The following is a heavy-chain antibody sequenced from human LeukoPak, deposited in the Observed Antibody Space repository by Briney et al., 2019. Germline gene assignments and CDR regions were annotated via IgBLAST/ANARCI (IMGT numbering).Heavy chain of an antibody. V-gene: IGHV1-69*13. D-gene: IGHD2-2*01. CDR1: GGTFSSYA. CDR2: IIPIFGTA. CDR3: ARESGGVVVPAAYDY. J-gene: IGHJ4*02. Sequence: GASVKVSCKASGGTFSSYAISWVRQAPGQGLEWMGGIIPIFGTANYAQKFQGRVTITADESTSTAYMELSSLRSEDTAVYYCARESGGVVVPAAYDYWGQGTLVTVSS.